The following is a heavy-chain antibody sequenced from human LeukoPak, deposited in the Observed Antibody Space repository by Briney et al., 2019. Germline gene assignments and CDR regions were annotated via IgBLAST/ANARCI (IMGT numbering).Heavy chain of an antibody. CDR1: GLSVSRQAAA. Sequence: SQTLSLTCALSGLSVSRQAAASDGIRQSPSKGLEWLGRTWYNSKWYNSYAVSMKSRIIINTDTSKNQFSLQLNSVTPEDTAVYYWARLVHQLAHSVHWRQGSLVTVSS. D-gene: IGHD3-10*02. V-gene: IGHV6-1*01. J-gene: IGHJ4*02. CDR3: ARLVHQLAHSVH. CDR2: TWYNSKWYN.